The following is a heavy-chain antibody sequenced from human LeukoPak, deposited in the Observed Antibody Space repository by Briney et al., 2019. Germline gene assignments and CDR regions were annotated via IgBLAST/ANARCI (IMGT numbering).Heavy chain of an antibody. J-gene: IGHJ4*02. CDR3: ARAGEGAITLDY. V-gene: IGHV3-30-3*01. CDR1: GFTFSSYA. D-gene: IGHD3-10*01. CDR2: ISYDGSNK. Sequence: GRSLRLSCAASGFTFSSYAMHWVRQAPGKGLEWVAVISYDGSNKYYADSVKGRFTISRDNSKNTLYLQMNSLRAEDTAVYYCARAGEGAITLDYWGQGTLVTVSS.